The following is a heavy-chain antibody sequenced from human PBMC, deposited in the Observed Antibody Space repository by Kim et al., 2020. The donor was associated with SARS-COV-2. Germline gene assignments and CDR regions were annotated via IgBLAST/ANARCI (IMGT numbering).Heavy chain of an antibody. CDR3: ARGGYSSFWWFDP. J-gene: IGHJ5*02. Sequence: KPSLKSRVTMSVDTSKNQFSLKLSSVTAADTAVYYCARGGYSSFWWFDPWGQGTLVTVSS. D-gene: IGHD6-13*01. V-gene: IGHV4-4*07.